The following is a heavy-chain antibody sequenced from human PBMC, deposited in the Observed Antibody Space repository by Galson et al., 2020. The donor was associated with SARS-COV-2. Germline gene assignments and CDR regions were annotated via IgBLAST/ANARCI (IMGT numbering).Heavy chain of an antibody. V-gene: IGHV3-30*18. Sequence: GGSLRLSCAASGFTFSSYGMHWVRQAPGKGLEWVAVISYDGSNKYYADSVKGRFTISRDNSKNTLYLQMNSLRAEDTAVYYCAKSNVGITMIVVWGQGTLVTVSS. CDR1: GFTFSSYG. CDR3: AKSNVGITMIVV. D-gene: IGHD3-22*01. CDR2: ISYDGSNK. J-gene: IGHJ4*02.